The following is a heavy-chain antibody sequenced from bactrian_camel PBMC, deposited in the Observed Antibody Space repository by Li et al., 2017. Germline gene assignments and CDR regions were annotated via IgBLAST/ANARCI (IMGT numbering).Heavy chain of an antibody. CDR2: IDDTGRT. J-gene: IGHJ4*01. CDR3: AVLLDRSLGWGPLESNDY. D-gene: IGHD5*01. V-gene: IGHV3S9*01. CDR1: GYDVSRYC. Sequence: HVQLVESGGDSVQAGGSLRLSCAASGYDVSRYCMGWFRQNTGSEREGVAGIDDTGRTTYADPVKGRFTISRDNAKNTVYLQMDSLKPDDTATYYCAVLLDRSLGWGPLESNDYYGQGTQVTVS.